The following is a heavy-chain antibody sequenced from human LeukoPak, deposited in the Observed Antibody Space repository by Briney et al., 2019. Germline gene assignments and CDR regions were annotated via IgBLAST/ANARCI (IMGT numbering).Heavy chain of an antibody. V-gene: IGHV3-30*02. Sequence: GGSLRLSCAASGFTFSSHGMHWVRQAPGKGREWVAYVLSDGSRKYYADSVKGRFTISRDDSKNTLFLQMNSLRPEDTALYYCAKDFNWGWDYWGQGTLVTVSS. J-gene: IGHJ4*02. D-gene: IGHD7-27*01. CDR1: GFTFSSHG. CDR3: AKDFNWGWDY. CDR2: VLSDGSRK.